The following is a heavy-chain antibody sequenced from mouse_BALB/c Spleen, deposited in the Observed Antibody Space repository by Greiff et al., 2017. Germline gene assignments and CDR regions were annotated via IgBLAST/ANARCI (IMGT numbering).Heavy chain of an antibody. Sequence: EVQRVESGGGLVQPGGSRKLSCAASGFTFSSFGMHWVRQAPEKGLEWVAYISSGSSTIYYADTVKGRFTISRDNPKNTLFLQMTSLRSEDTAMYYCAIKYDYYDYWGQGTTLTVSS. J-gene: IGHJ2*01. CDR3: AIKYDYYDY. D-gene: IGHD2-10*02. V-gene: IGHV5-17*02. CDR1: GFTFSSFG. CDR2: ISSGSSTI.